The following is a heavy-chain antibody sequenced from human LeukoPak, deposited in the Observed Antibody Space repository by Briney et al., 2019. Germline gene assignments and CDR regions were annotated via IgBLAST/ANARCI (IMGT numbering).Heavy chain of an antibody. CDR1: GYSISSGYY. V-gene: IGHV4-38-2*02. D-gene: IGHD4-17*01. CDR2: INHSGST. CDR3: ARFAPTVTIDY. Sequence: SETLSLTCTVSGYSISSGYYWSWIRQPPGKGLEWIGEINHSGSTNYNPSLKSRVTISVDTSKNQFSLKLSSVTAADTAVYYCARFAPTVTIDYWGQGTLVAVSS. J-gene: IGHJ4*02.